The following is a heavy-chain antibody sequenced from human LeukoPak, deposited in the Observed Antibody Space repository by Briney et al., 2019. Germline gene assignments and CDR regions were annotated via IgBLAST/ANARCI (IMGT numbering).Heavy chain of an antibody. J-gene: IGHJ5*02. CDR2: IKSKTDGGTT. V-gene: IGHV3-15*01. CDR3: TTDVLYCSSTSCYNWFDP. CDR1: GFTFSNAW. Sequence: GGSLRLSCAASGFTFSNAWMSRVRQAPGKGLEWVGRIKSKTDGGTTDYAAPVKGRFTISRDDSKNTLYLQMNSLKTEDTAVYYCTTDVLYCSSTSCYNWFDPWGQGTLVTVSS. D-gene: IGHD2-2*01.